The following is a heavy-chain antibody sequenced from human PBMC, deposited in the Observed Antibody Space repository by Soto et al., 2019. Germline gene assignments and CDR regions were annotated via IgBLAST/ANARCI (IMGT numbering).Heavy chain of an antibody. CDR1: GFTLSSYA. J-gene: IGHJ4*02. CDR2: ISGSGGST. Sequence: GGSLRLSCAASGFTLSSYAMSWVRQAPGKGLEWVSAISGSGGSTYYADSVKGRFTISRDNSKNTLYLQMNSLRAEDTAVYYCTVVVVTDRSRPFDYWGQGTLVTVSS. CDR3: TVVVVTDRSRPFDY. V-gene: IGHV3-23*01. D-gene: IGHD3-22*01.